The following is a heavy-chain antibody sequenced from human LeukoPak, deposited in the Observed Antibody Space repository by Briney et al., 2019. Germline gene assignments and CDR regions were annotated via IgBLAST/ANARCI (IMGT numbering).Heavy chain of an antibody. J-gene: IGHJ3*02. V-gene: IGHV3-9*01. CDR3: AKSPYYDSSGSAFDI. Sequence: GGSLRLSCAASGFTFDDYAMHWVRQAPGKGLEWVSGISWNSGSIGYADSVKGRFTISRDNAKNSLYLQMNSLRAEDTALYYCAKSPYYDSSGSAFDIWGQGTMVTVSS. CDR1: GFTFDDYA. D-gene: IGHD3-22*01. CDR2: ISWNSGSI.